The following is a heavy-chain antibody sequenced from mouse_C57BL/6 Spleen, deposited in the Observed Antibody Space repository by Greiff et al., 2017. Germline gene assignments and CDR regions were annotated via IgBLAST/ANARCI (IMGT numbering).Heavy chain of an antibody. J-gene: IGHJ1*03. Sequence: EVKLVESGGGLVKPGGSLKLSCAASGFTFSSYAMSWVRQTPEKRLEWVATISDGGSYTYYPDNVKGRITISRDNAKNNLYLQMSHLKSEDTAMYYCASRDSSGYVNWYFDVWGTGTTVTVSS. CDR1: GFTFSSYA. D-gene: IGHD3-2*02. V-gene: IGHV5-4*03. CDR3: ASRDSSGYVNWYFDV. CDR2: ISDGGSYT.